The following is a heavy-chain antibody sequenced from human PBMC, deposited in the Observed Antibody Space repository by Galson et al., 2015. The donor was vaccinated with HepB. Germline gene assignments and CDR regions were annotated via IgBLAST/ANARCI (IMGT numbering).Heavy chain of an antibody. J-gene: IGHJ4*02. V-gene: IGHV1-69*13. Sequence: SVKVSCKASGGTFSSYAISWVRQAPGQGLEWMGGIIPIFGTANYAQKFQGRVTITADESTSTAYMELSSLRSEDTAVYYCARGGDYYDSSGYYGDYWGQGTLVTVSS. CDR2: IIPIFGTA. CDR3: ARGGDYYDSSGYYGDY. CDR1: GGTFSSYA. D-gene: IGHD3-22*01.